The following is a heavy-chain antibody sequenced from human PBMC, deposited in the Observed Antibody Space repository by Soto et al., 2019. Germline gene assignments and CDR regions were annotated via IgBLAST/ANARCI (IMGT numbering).Heavy chain of an antibody. J-gene: IGHJ6*02. CDR3: AKEMTGDSPPPDYYAYGMDV. CDR2: ISYDGSNK. CDR1: GFTFSSYG. D-gene: IGHD4-17*01. Sequence: QVQLVESGGGVVQPGRSLRLSCAASGFTFSSYGMHWVRQAPGKGLEWVAVISYDGSNKYYADSVKGRFTISRENSKNTRYLQMNSLRAEDTAVYYCAKEMTGDSPPPDYYAYGMDVWGQGTTVTVSS. V-gene: IGHV3-30*18.